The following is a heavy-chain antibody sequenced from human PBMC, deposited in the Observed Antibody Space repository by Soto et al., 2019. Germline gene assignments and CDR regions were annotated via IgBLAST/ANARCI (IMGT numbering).Heavy chain of an antibody. D-gene: IGHD2-15*01. CDR1: GYSFDTFG. V-gene: IGHV1-18*01. CDR3: ARCYCSVGSCFTCWHFDL. CDR2: ISIEKGDT. J-gene: IGHJ2*01. Sequence: QVQVVQSGAEVKKHGASVKVAYKASGYSFDTFGMSWVRQAPGQGLEWMGWISIEKGDTNSAQKFQDRVTMTTDTSTSTAYMELRSLTSDDTAVYYCARCYCSVGSCFTCWHFDLWGRGTLLTVSS.